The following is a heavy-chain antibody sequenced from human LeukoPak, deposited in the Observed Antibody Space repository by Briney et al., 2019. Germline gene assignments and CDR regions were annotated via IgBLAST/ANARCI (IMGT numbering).Heavy chain of an antibody. D-gene: IGHD6-19*01. CDR1: GFTFSSHP. CDR3: AEDPRTGAVTGSSYCDY. CDR2: ITYDGSEK. V-gene: IGHV3-30*04. Sequence: PGGSLRLSCEVSGFTFSSHPIHWVRQAPGKGLEWLAVITYDGSEKYYADSVKGRVTISRDNSRTPLYLKMNSLRDEDTAVYYCAEDPRTGAVTGSSYCDYWGQGTLVTVSS. J-gene: IGHJ4*02.